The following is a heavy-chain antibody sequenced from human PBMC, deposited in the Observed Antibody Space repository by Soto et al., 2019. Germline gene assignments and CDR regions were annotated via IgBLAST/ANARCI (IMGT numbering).Heavy chain of an antibody. J-gene: IGHJ3*02. V-gene: IGHV3-48*02. CDR3: ARGTYYDFLSGYDAFDI. CDR2: ISSSSSTI. Sequence: GGSLRLSCAASGFTFSSYSMNWVRQAPGKGLEWVSYISSSSSTIYYADSVKGRFTISRDNAKNSLYLQMNSLRDEDTAVYYCARGTYYDFLSGYDAFDIWGQGTMVTVSS. CDR1: GFTFSSYS. D-gene: IGHD3-3*01.